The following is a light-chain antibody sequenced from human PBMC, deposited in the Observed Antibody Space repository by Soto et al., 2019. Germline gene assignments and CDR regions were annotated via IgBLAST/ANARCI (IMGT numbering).Light chain of an antibody. J-gene: IGKJ1*01. V-gene: IGKV3-20*01. CDR3: QQYAGSHPTK. CDR1: QSVTSNY. Sequence: QSPGTLSLSPGERATLSCRASQSVTSNYLAWYQQKPGQAPRLLIDAASNRAAGIPDRFSGSGSGTDFTLTISRLEPEDFAVYYCQQYAGSHPTKFGQGT. CDR2: AAS.